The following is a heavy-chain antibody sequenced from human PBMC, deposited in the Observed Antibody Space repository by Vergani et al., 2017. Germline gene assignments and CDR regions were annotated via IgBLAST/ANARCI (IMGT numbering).Heavy chain of an antibody. J-gene: IGHJ4*02. CDR3: AKERDAREDRLPDY. V-gene: IGHV3-30*02. D-gene: IGHD5/OR15-5a*01. Sequence: QVQLVESGGGVVQPGGSLRLSCAASGFTFSTFGTHWVRQAPGKGLEWVAFIRYDGSNKYYADSVKGRFTISRDNSKNTVYVQMSSLRSEDTAVYYCAKERDAREDRLPDYWGQGTLVTVSS. CDR2: IRYDGSNK. CDR1: GFTFSTFG.